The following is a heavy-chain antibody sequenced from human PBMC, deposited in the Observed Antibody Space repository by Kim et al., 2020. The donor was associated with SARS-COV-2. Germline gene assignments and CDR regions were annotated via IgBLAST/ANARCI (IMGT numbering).Heavy chain of an antibody. CDR1: GGSIRNYY. CDR3: AGLPPQGSYGSGSQPFDY. J-gene: IGHJ4*02. Sequence: SETLSLTCSVSGGSIRNYYWSWIRQPPGKGLEWLGYVYYSGSTNYNPSLKGRVTMSVETSKNQFSLKLNSATAADTAVSYCAGLPPQGSYGSGSQPFDYWGQGTLVTVSS. V-gene: IGHV4-59*08. CDR2: VYYSGST. D-gene: IGHD3-10*01.